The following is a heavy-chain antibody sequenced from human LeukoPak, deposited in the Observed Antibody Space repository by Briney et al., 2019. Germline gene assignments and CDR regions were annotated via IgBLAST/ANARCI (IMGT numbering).Heavy chain of an antibody. V-gene: IGHV4-34*01. Sequence: SETLFLTCAVYGGSFSGYYWSWIRQPPGKGLEWIGEINHSGSTNYNPSLKSRVTISVDTSKNQFSLKLSSVTAADTAVYYCARATPRRLRFLEWGSHYYGMDVWGQGTTVTVSS. D-gene: IGHD3-3*01. CDR1: GGSFSGYY. CDR3: ARATPRRLRFLEWGSHYYGMDV. J-gene: IGHJ6*02. CDR2: INHSGST.